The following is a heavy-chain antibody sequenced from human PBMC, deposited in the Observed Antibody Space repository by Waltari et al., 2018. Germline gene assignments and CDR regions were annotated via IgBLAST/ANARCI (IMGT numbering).Heavy chain of an antibody. V-gene: IGHV1-3*01. Sequence: QVQLVQSGAEVKKPGAAVKGSCKASGYTFTSYAMHWVRQAPGQRLEWMGWINAGNGNTKYSQKFQGRVTITRDTSASTAYLELSSLRSEDTAVYYCGGYCTGGVCPIDAFDIWGQGTMVTVSS. D-gene: IGHD2-8*02. CDR1: GYTFTSYA. CDR2: INAGNGNT. CDR3: GGYCTGGVCPIDAFDI. J-gene: IGHJ3*02.